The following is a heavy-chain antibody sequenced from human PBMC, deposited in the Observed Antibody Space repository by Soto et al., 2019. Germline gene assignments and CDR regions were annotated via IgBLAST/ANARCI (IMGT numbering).Heavy chain of an antibody. CDR1: CGSISSGDYY. V-gene: IGHV4-30-4*01. CDR3: ARVIAAYYDFWSGYYSFLGGAFDI. D-gene: IGHD3-3*01. J-gene: IGHJ3*02. Sequence: SETLSLTCTVSCGSISSGDYYWSWIRQPPGKGLEWIGYIYYSGSTYYNPSLKSRVTISVDTSKNQFSLKLSSVTAADTAVYYCARVIAAYYDFWSGYYSFLGGAFDIWGQGTMVTVSS. CDR2: IYYSGST.